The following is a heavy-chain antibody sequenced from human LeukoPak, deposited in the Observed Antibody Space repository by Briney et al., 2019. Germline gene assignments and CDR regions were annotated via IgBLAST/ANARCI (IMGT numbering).Heavy chain of an antibody. J-gene: IGHJ6*02. V-gene: IGHV4-4*07. CDR3: ARDSVGSYDILTGYYYYYGMDV. CDR2: IYTSGST. D-gene: IGHD3-9*01. Sequence: SETLSLTCTVSGGSISSYYWSWIRQPAGKGLEWIGRIYTSGSTNYNPSLKSRVTMSVDTSKNQFSLKLSSVTAADTAVYYCARDSVGSYDILTGYYYYYGMDVWGQGTTVTVSS. CDR1: GGSISSYY.